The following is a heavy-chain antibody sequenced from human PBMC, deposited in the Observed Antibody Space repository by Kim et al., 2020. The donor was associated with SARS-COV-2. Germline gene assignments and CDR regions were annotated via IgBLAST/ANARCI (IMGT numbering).Heavy chain of an antibody. V-gene: IGHV1-18*01. CDR1: GHTFSRYG. D-gene: IGHD1-1*01. CDR2: ISAYDGRT. J-gene: IGHJ3*02. Sequence: ASVKISCKASGHTFSRYGISWVRQAPGQGLEWMGWISAYDGRTNYAQKIQGRVTMTTDTSTSTAYMELRSLRSDDTAVYYCAREGIGTSENSFDIWGLGTMVTVLS. CDR3: AREGIGTSENSFDI.